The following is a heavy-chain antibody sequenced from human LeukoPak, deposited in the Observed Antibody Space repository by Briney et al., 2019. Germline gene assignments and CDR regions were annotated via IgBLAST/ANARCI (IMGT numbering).Heavy chain of an antibody. D-gene: IGHD7-27*01. CDR3: ARWGSDDAFDI. V-gene: IGHV4-59*01. Sequence: PSETLSLTCTVSGGSISSYYWSWIRQPPGKGLEWIGYIYYSGSTNYNPSLKSRVTISVDTSKNQFSLKLSSVTAADTAVYYCARWGSDDAFDIWGRGTMVTVSS. CDR1: GGSISSYY. J-gene: IGHJ3*02. CDR2: IYYSGST.